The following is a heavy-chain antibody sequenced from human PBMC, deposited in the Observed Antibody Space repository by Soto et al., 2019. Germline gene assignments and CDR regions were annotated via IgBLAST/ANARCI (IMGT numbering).Heavy chain of an antibody. V-gene: IGHV4-34*01. CDR3: ARGGYYYFTP. CDR1: GGSFSGYY. CDR2: INHSGST. D-gene: IGHD3-22*01. Sequence: SETLSLTCAVYGGSFSGYYWIWIRQPPGKGLEWIGEINHSGSTNYNPSLKSRVTISVDTSKNQFSLKLSSVTAADTAVYYCARGGYYYFTPWGQGTLVTVSS. J-gene: IGHJ5*02.